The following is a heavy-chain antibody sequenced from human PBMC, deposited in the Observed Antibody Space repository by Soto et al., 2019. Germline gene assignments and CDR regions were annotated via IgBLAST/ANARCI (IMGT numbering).Heavy chain of an antibody. CDR3: AAWRYAFDI. Sequence: EVQLLESGGGLIQPGGSLRLSCAASGFTFSFYAMTWVRQAPGKGLEWVSAISGSGDNTYYADFVKGRFTISRDNSKNTLYLQMNSLRAEDTAVYYCAAWRYAFDIWGQGTMVTVSS. CDR2: ISGSGDNT. V-gene: IGHV3-23*01. CDR1: GFTFSFYA. J-gene: IGHJ3*02. D-gene: IGHD5-12*01.